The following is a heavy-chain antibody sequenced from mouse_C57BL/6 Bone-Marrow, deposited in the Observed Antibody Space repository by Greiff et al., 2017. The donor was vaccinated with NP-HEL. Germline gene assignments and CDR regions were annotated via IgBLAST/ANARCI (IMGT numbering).Heavy chain of an antibody. CDR2: INPYNGDT. Sequence: VQLKQSGPELVKPGDSVKISCKASGYSFTGYFMNWVMQSHGKSLEWIGRINPYNGDTFYNQKFKGKATLTVDKSSSTAHMELRSLTSEDSAVYYCAREDYDGGNYAMDYWGQGTSVTVSS. V-gene: IGHV1-20*01. CDR3: AREDYDGGNYAMDY. CDR1: GYSFTGYF. J-gene: IGHJ4*01. D-gene: IGHD2-4*01.